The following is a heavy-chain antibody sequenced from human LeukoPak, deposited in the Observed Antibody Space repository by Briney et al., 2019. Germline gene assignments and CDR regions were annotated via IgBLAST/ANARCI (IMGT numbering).Heavy chain of an antibody. CDR1: GFTFSSYW. CDR3: ARYGSYFGY. J-gene: IGHJ4*02. V-gene: IGHV3-7*03. CDR2: IKQDGSER. Sequence: GGSLRPSCAASGFTFSSYWMSWVRQAPGKGLEWVANIKQDGSERNYVDSVKGRFTISRDNAKNSVYLQMDSLRAEDTAMYYCARYGSYFGYWGQGTLVTVSS. D-gene: IGHD1-26*01.